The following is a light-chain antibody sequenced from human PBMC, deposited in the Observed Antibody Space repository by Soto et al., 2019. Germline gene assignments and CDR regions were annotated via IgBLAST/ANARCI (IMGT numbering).Light chain of an antibody. CDR2: GDN. J-gene: IGLJ3*02. CDR1: RSNIGRSA. Sequence: QSVLTQPPSASGTPGQRVTISCSGSRSNIGRSAVNWYQQLPGTAPKLLIYGDNQRPSGVPGRFSGSKSGTSASLAISGLQSEDEADYYCGTWDDSLNGVVFGGGTKLTVL. CDR3: GTWDDSLNGVV. V-gene: IGLV1-44*01.